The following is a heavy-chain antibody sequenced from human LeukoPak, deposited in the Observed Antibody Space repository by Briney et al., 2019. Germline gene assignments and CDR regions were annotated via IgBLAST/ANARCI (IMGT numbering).Heavy chain of an antibody. V-gene: IGHV1-2*02. Sequence: GASVKVSCKASGYSFTDYYMQWVRQAPGQGLEWMGWINPNSGVTDYAQKFQGRVTMTRDTSISTAYMELSRLRSDDTAVYYCARGGYCTGGRCYGEYYWGQGTLVTVSS. J-gene: IGHJ4*02. CDR2: INPNSGVT. CDR3: ARGGYCTGGRCYGEYY. D-gene: IGHD2-15*01. CDR1: GYSFTDYY.